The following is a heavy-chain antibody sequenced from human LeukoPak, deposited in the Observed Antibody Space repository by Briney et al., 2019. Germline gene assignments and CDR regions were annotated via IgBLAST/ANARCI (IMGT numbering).Heavy chain of an antibody. CDR2: IYHSGST. J-gene: IGHJ4*02. Sequence: SETLSLTCAVSGGSISSGGYSWSWIRQPPGKGLEWIGYIYHSGSTYYNPSLKSRVTISVDRSKNQFSLKLSSGTAADTAVYYCARGGRIAAVGALDYWGQGTLVTVSS. CDR1: GGSISSGGYS. V-gene: IGHV4-30-2*01. D-gene: IGHD6-13*01. CDR3: ARGGRIAAVGALDY.